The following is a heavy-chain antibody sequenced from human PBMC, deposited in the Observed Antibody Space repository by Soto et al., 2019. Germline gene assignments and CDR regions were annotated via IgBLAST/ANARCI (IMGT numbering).Heavy chain of an antibody. CDR3: ARGPYDYIWGSFRRTGRLFDY. D-gene: IGHD3-16*02. Sequence: QVQLQQWGAGLLKPSETLSLTCAVYGGSFSGYYWSWIRQPPGKGLGWIGEINHSGSTNYNPSLKSRVTISVDTSKNQFSLKLSSVTAADTAVYYCARGPYDYIWGSFRRTGRLFDYWGQGTLVTVSS. CDR2: INHSGST. CDR1: GGSFSGYY. V-gene: IGHV4-34*01. J-gene: IGHJ4*02.